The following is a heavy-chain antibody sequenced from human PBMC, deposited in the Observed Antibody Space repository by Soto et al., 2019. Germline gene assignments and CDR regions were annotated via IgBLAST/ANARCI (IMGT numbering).Heavy chain of an antibody. CDR3: ARDRSRSSRWYGCDY. CDR1: GGTFSSYS. V-gene: IGHV1-69*13. Sequence: SVKVSCKASGGTFSSYSISWVRQAPGQGLEWMGGIIPIFGTANYAQKFQGRVTITADESTSTAYMELSSLRSEATAVYYCARDRSRSSRWYGCDYWGQGTLVTVSS. CDR2: IIPIFGTA. J-gene: IGHJ4*02. D-gene: IGHD6-13*01.